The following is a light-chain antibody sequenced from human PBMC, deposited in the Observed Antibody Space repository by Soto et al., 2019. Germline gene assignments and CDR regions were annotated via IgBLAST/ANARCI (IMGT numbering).Light chain of an antibody. CDR2: GAS. CDR1: QSVSSNY. Sequence: EGVLTQSPGTLSLSPGERATLSCRAIQSVSSNYVAWYQQKPGQTPRLLIYGASSRATGIPDRFSGSGSGTDFTLTISSLQSEDFATYYCQQTYNTPPWTFGQGTKVDIK. CDR3: QQTYNTPPWT. V-gene: IGKV3-20*01. J-gene: IGKJ1*01.